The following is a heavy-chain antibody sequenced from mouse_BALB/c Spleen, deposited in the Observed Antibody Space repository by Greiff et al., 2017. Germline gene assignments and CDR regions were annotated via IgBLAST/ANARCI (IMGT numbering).Heavy chain of an antibody. J-gene: IGHJ3*01. CDR2: IDPANGNT. D-gene: IGHD2-3*01. CDR1: GFNIKDTY. CDR3: ARGDGYYPFAY. V-gene: IGHV14-3*02. Sequence: DVQLQESGAELVKPGASVKLSCTASGFNIKDTYMHWVKQRPEQGLEWIGRIDPANGNTKYDPKFQGKATITADTSSNTAYLQLSSLTSEDTAVYYCARGDGYYPFAYWGQGTLVTVSA.